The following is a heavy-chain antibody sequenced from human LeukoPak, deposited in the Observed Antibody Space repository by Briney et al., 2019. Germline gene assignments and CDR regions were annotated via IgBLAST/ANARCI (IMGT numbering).Heavy chain of an antibody. CDR2: ISGSGGST. D-gene: IGHD2-2*01. Sequence: PGGSLRLSCAASGFTFSSYSMNWVRQAPGKGLEWVSAISGSGGSTYYADSVKGRFTISRDNSKNTLYLQMNSLRAEDTAVYYCAKRRSGVVPAAPFDYWGQGTLVTVSS. V-gene: IGHV3-23*01. CDR1: GFTFSSYS. J-gene: IGHJ4*02. CDR3: AKRRSGVVPAAPFDY.